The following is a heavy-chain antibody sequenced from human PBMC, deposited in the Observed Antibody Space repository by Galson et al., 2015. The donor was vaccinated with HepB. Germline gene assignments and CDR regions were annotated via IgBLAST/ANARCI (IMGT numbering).Heavy chain of an antibody. CDR3: TTGLRYYYGSGSYLRADY. CDR2: IKSKTDGGTT. Sequence: SLRLSCAASGFTLSNAWMSWVRQAPGKGLEWVGRIKSKTDGGTTDYAAPVKGRFTITRDDSKNTLYLQMNSLKTEDTAVYYCTTGLRYYYGSGSYLRADYWGQGTLVTVSS. J-gene: IGHJ4*02. D-gene: IGHD3-10*01. V-gene: IGHV3-15*01. CDR1: GFTLSNAW.